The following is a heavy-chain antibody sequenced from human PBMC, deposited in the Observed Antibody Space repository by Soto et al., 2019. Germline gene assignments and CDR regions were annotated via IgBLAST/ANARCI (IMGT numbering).Heavy chain of an antibody. CDR3: ARSAHHTLHTLPLIDYGDPTTFDY. CDR2: IIPIFGTA. Sequence: ASVKVSCKASGGTFSSYAISWVRQAPGQGLEWMGGIIPIFGTANYAQKFQGRVTITADESTSTAYMELSSLRSEDTAVYYRARSAHHTLHTLPLIDYGDPTTFDYWGQGTLVTVSS. D-gene: IGHD4-17*01. J-gene: IGHJ4*02. V-gene: IGHV1-69*13. CDR1: GGTFSSYA.